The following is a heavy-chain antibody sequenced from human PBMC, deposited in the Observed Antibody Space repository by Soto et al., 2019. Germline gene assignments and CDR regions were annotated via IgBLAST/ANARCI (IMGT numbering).Heavy chain of an antibody. V-gene: IGHV4-31*03. D-gene: IGHD1-26*01. CDR2: IYYSGST. Sequence: NPSETLSLTCTVSGGSISSGGYYWSWIRQHPGKGLEWIGYIYYSGSTYYNPSLKSRVTISVDTSKNQFSLKLSSVTAADTAVYYCAREPNVGANYYYGMDVWGQGTTVTVSS. CDR1: GGSISSGGYY. CDR3: AREPNVGANYYYGMDV. J-gene: IGHJ6*02.